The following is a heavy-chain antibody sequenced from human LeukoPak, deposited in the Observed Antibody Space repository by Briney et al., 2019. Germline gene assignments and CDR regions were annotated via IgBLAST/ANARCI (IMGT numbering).Heavy chain of an antibody. D-gene: IGHD3-22*01. J-gene: IGHJ4*02. CDR2: IYTSGST. CDR1: GGSISSGSYY. V-gene: IGHV4-61*02. CDR3: ARAQSDYYYDSSGYYLVY. Sequence: SETLSLTCTVSGGSISSGSYYWSWLRQPAGKGLEWIGRIYTSGSTNYNPSLKSRVTISVDTSKNQFSLKLSSVTAADTAVYYCARAQSDYYYDSSGYYLVYWGQGTLVTVSS.